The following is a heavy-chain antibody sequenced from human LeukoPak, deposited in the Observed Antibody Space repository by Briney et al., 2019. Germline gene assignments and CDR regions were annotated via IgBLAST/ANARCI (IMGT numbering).Heavy chain of an antibody. CDR3: ARGSLVHYYNSGTYRIRAGFDY. D-gene: IGHD3-10*01. Sequence: GGSLRLSCAASGFTFSSYEMNWVRQAPGQGQEWVSYISSSGRTIYYADSVKGRFTISRDNAKNSLYLQMNSLRAEDTAVYYWARGSLVHYYNSGTYRIRAGFDYWGQGTLVTVSS. CDR1: GFTFSSYE. V-gene: IGHV3-48*03. CDR2: ISSSGRTI. J-gene: IGHJ4*02.